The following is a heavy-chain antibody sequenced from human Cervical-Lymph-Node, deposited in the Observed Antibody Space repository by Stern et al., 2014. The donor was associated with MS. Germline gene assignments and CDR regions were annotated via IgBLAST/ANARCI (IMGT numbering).Heavy chain of an antibody. CDR3: ARSAGYYSGMDV. Sequence: VQLVQSGAEVKKPGSSVKVSCKASGGTFSSDAFSWVRQAPGQGLEWVGAIIPSFGTSSSAQKFQGRVTISADDSTGTAFLELRSLRSEDTAVYYCARSAGYYSGMDVWGQGTAVTVSS. V-gene: IGHV1-69*01. CDR2: IIPSFGTS. J-gene: IGHJ6*02. CDR1: GGTFSSDA.